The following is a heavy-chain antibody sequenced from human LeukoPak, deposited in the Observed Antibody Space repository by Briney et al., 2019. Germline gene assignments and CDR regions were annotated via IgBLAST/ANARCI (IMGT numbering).Heavy chain of an antibody. CDR3: ARDRLGSVTSVWFDP. J-gene: IGHJ5*02. V-gene: IGHV3-33*01. CDR2: IWYDGSNK. D-gene: IGHD3-16*02. Sequence: GGSLRLSCAASGFTFSSYGMHWVRQAPGKGLEWVAVIWYDGSNKYYADSVKGRFTISRDNSKNTLYLQMNSLRAEDTAVYYCARDRLGSVTSVWFDPWGQGTLVTVSS. CDR1: GFTFSSYG.